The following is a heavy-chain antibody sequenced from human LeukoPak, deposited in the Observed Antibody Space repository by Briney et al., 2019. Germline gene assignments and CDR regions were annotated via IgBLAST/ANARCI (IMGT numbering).Heavy chain of an antibody. CDR2: IVVGSGNT. CDR3: AARGSRDYYGMDV. J-gene: IGHJ6*02. CDR1: GFTFTSSA. Sequence: AVPVTCQCTGFTFTSSAVQGLRPPRGKRLAWIGWIVVGSGNTNYAQKFQERVTITRDMSTSTAYMELSSLRTEDTAGYYCAARGSRDYYGMDVWGQGTTVTVSS. D-gene: IGHD3-10*01. V-gene: IGHV1-58*01.